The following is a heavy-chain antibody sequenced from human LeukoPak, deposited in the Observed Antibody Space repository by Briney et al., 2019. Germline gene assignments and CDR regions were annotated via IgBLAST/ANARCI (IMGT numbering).Heavy chain of an antibody. CDR2: IKQDGSEK. D-gene: IGHD4-17*01. CDR3: ASHHGDYSFFQH. J-gene: IGHJ4*02. CDR1: GFTLKSCW. V-gene: IGHV3-7*02. Sequence: GGSLRLSCAASGFTLKSCWMLWVRQAPGKGLEWVANIKQDGSEKYYVDSVKGRFTISRDNAKNSLYLQMNSLRAEDTAVYYCASHHGDYSFFQHWPQGTLVTVSS.